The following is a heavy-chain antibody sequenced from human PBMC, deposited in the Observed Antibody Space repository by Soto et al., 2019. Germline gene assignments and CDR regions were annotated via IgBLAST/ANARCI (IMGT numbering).Heavy chain of an antibody. J-gene: IGHJ6*02. CDR1: GFSLSTSGVG. V-gene: IGHV2-5*01. D-gene: IGHD6-19*01. CDR2: IYWNDDK. Sequence: QITLKESGPTLVKPTQTLTLTCTFSGFSLSTSGVGVGWIRQPPGTALEWLALIYWNDDKRYSPSLKSRLTITKDTSKHQVVLTMTNMDPVDTATYYCAHYRIAVAGTDDYYYYGMDVWGQGTTVTVSS. CDR3: AHYRIAVAGTDDYYYYGMDV.